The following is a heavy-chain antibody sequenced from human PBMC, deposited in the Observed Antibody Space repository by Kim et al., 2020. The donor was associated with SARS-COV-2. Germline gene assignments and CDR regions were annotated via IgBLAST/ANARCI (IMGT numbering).Heavy chain of an antibody. J-gene: IGHJ4*02. Sequence: GGSLRLSCAASGFTFSSYSMNWVRQAPGKGLEWVSYISSSSSTIYYADSVKGRFTISRDNAKNSLYLQMNSLRDEDTAVYYCARDSSNWGWELFTDPGVSFDYWGQGTLVTVSS. D-gene: IGHD1-26*01. V-gene: IGHV3-48*02. CDR2: ISSSSSTI. CDR3: ARDSSNWGWELFTDPGVSFDY. CDR1: GFTFSSYS.